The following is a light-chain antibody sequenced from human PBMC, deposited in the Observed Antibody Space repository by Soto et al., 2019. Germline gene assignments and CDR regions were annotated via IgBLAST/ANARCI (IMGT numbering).Light chain of an antibody. J-gene: IGKJ2*03. Sequence: DIRLTQSPSSLSASVGDRVTITCRASQTISRSLNWYHQRPGKAPKLLIYGASTWQSGVPPGFSWSGSGTAFTLTISTIQHEDFATYYSHQSRSVPYSFGQGTSLDIK. V-gene: IGKV1-39*01. CDR2: GAS. CDR1: QTISRS. CDR3: HQSRSVPYS.